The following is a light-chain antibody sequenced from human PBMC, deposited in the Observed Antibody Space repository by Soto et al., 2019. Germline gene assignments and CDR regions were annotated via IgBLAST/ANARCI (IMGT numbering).Light chain of an antibody. CDR2: KAS. CDR1: QSISSW. Sequence: IQISQSASTLSASVGDRVTIPCRASQSISSWLAWYQQKPGKAPKLLIYKASTLKSGVPSRFSGSGSGTEFTLTISSLQPDDFATYYCQHYNSYSEASGQGGNVDFK. V-gene: IGKV1-5*03. CDR3: QHYNSYSEA. J-gene: IGKJ1*01.